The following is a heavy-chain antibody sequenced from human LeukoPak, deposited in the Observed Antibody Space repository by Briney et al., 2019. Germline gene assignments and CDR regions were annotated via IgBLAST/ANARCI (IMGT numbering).Heavy chain of an antibody. CDR1: GDSVSSNSVA. CDR2: TYYRSKWYN. V-gene: IGHV6-1*01. CDR3: ARGAYSTFDI. J-gene: IGHJ3*02. Sequence: SQTLSLTCVISGDSVSSNSVAWNWIRQSPSRGLEWLGGTYYRSKWYNDYAVSVQGRITVNPDTSKNQFSLQLGSVTPHDTALYYCARGAYSTFDIWGQGTMVTVSS. D-gene: IGHD4-11*01.